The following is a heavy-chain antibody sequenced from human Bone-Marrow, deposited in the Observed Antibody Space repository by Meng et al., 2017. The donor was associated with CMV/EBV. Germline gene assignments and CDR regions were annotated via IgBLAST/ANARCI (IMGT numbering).Heavy chain of an antibody. V-gene: IGHV1-46*01. Sequence: ASVKVSCKASGYTFTSNYMHWVRQAPGQGLEWMGIINPSGGSTSYAQKFQGRVTITTDESTSTAYMELSSLRSEDTAVYYCARDATMVRGGVRFDPWGQGTLVTVSS. D-gene: IGHD3-10*01. J-gene: IGHJ5*02. CDR2: INPSGGST. CDR1: GYTFTSNY. CDR3: ARDATMVRGGVRFDP.